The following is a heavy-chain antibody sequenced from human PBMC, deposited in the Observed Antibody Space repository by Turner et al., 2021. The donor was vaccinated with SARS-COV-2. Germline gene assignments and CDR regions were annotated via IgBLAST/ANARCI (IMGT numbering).Heavy chain of an antibody. V-gene: IGHV4-39*01. CDR3: ARHWEVAAAAYLARFDP. D-gene: IGHD6-13*01. J-gene: IGHJ5*02. Sequence: QLQLQESGPGLVKPSETLSLPCPVPGCSISSSSYYWGWIRQPPGKGLEWIGSIYYSGSTYYNPSLKRRVTISVDTSKNQFSLKLSSVTAADTAVYYCARHWEVAAAAYLARFDPWGQGTLVTVSS. CDR1: GCSISSSSYY. CDR2: IYYSGST.